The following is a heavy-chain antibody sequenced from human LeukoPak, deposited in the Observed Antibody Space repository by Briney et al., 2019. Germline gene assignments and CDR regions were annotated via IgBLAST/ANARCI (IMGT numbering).Heavy chain of an antibody. D-gene: IGHD6-19*01. J-gene: IGHJ3*02. CDR2: ISGSGGST. Sequence: GGSLRLSCAASGFTFSSYAMSWVRQAPGKGLEWVSAISGSGGSTYYADSVKGRFTISRDNSKNTLYLQMNSLRAEDTAVYYCATISMRIIAVADTGAFDIWGQGTMVTVSS. CDR1: GFTFSSYA. V-gene: IGHV3-23*01. CDR3: ATISMRIIAVADTGAFDI.